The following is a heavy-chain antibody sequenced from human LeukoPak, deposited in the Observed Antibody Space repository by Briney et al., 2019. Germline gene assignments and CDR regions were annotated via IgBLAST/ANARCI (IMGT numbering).Heavy chain of an antibody. D-gene: IGHD6-6*01. V-gene: IGHV1-18*01. CDR2: ISAYNGNT. CDR3: ARVSYNWFDP. J-gene: IGHJ5*02. CDR1: RYTFTSYA. Sequence: ASVKVSCKASRYTFTSYATSRVRQAPRQRLVSMGWISAYNGNTYYAQNFQGRVTMTADTSTSTAYMELRSLRSDDTAVYYCARVSYNWFDPWGQGTLLTVS.